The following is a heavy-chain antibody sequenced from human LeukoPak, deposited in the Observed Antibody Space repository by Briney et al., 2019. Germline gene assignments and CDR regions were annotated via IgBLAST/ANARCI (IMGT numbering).Heavy chain of an antibody. CDR1: GGTFSSYA. V-gene: IGHV1-24*01. D-gene: IGHD3-16*01. CDR2: FDPEDGET. J-gene: IGHJ4*02. CDR3: AGITFYSSNFDY. Sequence: ASVKVSCKASGGTFSSYAISWVRQAPGKGLEWMGGFDPEDGETIYAQKFQGRVTMTEDTSTDTAYMELSSLRSEDTAVYYCAGITFYSSNFDYWGQGTLVTVSS.